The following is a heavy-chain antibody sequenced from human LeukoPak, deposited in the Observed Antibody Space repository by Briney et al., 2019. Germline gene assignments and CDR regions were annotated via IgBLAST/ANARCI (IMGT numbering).Heavy chain of an antibody. CDR1: GFTFSSYA. V-gene: IGHV3-23*01. D-gene: IGHD2-2*01. CDR3: AKVRPYCSSTSCYAISRLYYFDY. J-gene: IGHJ4*02. Sequence: GGSLRLSCAASGFTFSSYAMSWVRQAPGKGLEWVSAISGSGGSTYYADSVKGRFTISRDNSENTLYLQMNSLRAEDTAVYYCAKVRPYCSSTSCYAISRLYYFDYWGQGTLVTVSS. CDR2: ISGSGGST.